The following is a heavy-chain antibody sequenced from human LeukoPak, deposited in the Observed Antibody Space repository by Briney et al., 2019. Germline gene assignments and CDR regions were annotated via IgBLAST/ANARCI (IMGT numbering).Heavy chain of an antibody. D-gene: IGHD3-3*01. J-gene: IGHJ6*03. Sequence: SETLSLTCTVSGGSISSYYWSWIRQPPGKGLEWIGYICYSGSTNYNPSLKSRVTISVDTSKNQFSLKLSSVTAADTAVYYCAREYDFWSGYRSVYYYMDVWGKGTTVTVSS. CDR3: AREYDFWSGYRSVYYYMDV. CDR1: GGSISSYY. V-gene: IGHV4-59*01. CDR2: ICYSGST.